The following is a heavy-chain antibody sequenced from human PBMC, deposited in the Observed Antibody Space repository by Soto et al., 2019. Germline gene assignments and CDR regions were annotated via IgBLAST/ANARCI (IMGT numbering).Heavy chain of an antibody. D-gene: IGHD1-7*01. CDR3: ARGFRGSLELRMFDY. V-gene: IGHV3-30-3*01. Sequence: GGSLKLSCAASGFTFSSYAMHWVRQAPGKGLEWVAVISYDGSNKYYADSVKGRFTISRDNSKNTLYLQMNSLRAEDTAVYYCARGFRGSLELRMFDYWGQGTLVTVSS. CDR1: GFTFSSYA. J-gene: IGHJ4*02. CDR2: ISYDGSNK.